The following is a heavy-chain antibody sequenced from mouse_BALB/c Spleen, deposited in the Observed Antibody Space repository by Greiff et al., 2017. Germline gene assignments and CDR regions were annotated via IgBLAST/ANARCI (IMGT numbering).Heavy chain of an antibody. CDR3: ARFIGDD. Sequence: VQLQQPGAELVKPGASVKLSCKASGYTFTSYWMHWVKQKPGQGLEWIGEINPSNGRTNYNEKFKSKATLTVDKSSSTAYMQLSSLTSEDSAVYYCARFIGDDWGEGTTLTVSS. J-gene: IGHJ2*01. CDR1: GYTFTSYW. CDR2: INPSNGRT. D-gene: IGHD1-1*01. V-gene: IGHV1S81*02.